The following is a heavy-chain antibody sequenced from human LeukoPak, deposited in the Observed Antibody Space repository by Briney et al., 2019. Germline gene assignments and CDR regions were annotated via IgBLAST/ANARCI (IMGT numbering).Heavy chain of an antibody. CDR3: ARENDDYVWGSYRFDP. V-gene: IGHV4-39*07. D-gene: IGHD3-16*02. Sequence: SETLSLTCTVSGGSISSSSYYWGWIRQPPGKGLEWIGSIYYSGSTYYNPSLKSRVTISVDTSKNQFSLKLSSVTAADTAVYYCARENDDYVWGSYRFDPWGQGTLVTVSS. J-gene: IGHJ5*02. CDR1: GGSISSSSYY. CDR2: IYYSGST.